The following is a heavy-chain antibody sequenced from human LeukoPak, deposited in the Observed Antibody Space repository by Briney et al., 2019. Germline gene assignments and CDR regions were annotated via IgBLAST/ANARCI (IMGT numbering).Heavy chain of an antibody. CDR1: GFTFDDYA. J-gene: IGHJ4*02. D-gene: IGHD2-2*02. CDR2: IYQSGTS. CDR3: ARDPTAYCSSTNCYTGYFDE. Sequence: LRLSCAASGFTFDDYAMHWVRQPLGKGLEWIGYIYQSGTSFYNPSLKSRVTISLDKSKNQFSLKLSSVTAADTAVYYCARDPTAYCSSTNCYTGYFDEWGQGTLVTVSS. V-gene: IGHV4-30-2*01.